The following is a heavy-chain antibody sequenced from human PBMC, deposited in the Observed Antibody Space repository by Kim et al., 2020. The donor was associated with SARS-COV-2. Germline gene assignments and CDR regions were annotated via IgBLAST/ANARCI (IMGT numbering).Heavy chain of an antibody. Sequence: SETLSLTCTVSGGSISSYYWSWIRQPPGKGLEWIGYIYYSGSTNYNPSLKSRVTISVDTSKNQFSLKLSSVTAADTAVYYCARDPRWGSGSYYEGVAFDIWGQGTMVTVSS. V-gene: IGHV4-59*01. CDR1: GGSISSYY. D-gene: IGHD1-26*01. CDR2: IYYSGST. CDR3: ARDPRWGSGSYYEGVAFDI. J-gene: IGHJ3*02.